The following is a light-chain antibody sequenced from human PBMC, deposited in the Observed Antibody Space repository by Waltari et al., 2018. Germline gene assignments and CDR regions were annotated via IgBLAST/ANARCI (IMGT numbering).Light chain of an antibody. CDR2: RAS. CDR3: QQGYSYPLT. Sequence: DIQMTQSPSSLSASVGNTVTNTCQASTDIANHLNWYQQKPGKAPKLLSYRASSLQSGIPSRCSGSGSGTDFTLTISSLQPEEFATYYCQQGYSYPLTFGGGTKVEIK. CDR1: TDIANH. V-gene: IGKV1-16*01. J-gene: IGKJ4*01.